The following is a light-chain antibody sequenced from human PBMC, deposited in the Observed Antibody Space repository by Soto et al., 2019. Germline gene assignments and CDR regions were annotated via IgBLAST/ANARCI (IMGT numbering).Light chain of an antibody. J-gene: IGKJ4*01. Sequence: EFVFTQSPGTLSLSPGERATLSCRASQTVRNNYLAWYQQKPGQAPRLLIYDASSRATGIPDRFSGCGSGTDFTLTISRLEPEDFAVYYCQQFSSYPLTFGGGTKVDIK. V-gene: IGKV3-20*01. CDR1: QTVRNNY. CDR3: QQFSSYPLT. CDR2: DAS.